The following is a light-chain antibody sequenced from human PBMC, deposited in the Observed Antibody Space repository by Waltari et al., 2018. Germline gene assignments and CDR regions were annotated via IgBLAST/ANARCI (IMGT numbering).Light chain of an antibody. CDR2: GAS. J-gene: IGKJ1*01. Sequence: EIVMTQSPVTLSVSPGERATLSCRASQSVGTQLAWYQQKPGKDPRLLIYGASTRATGIAARFSGSGSGTEFTLTISSLQSEDFAIYYCQQYNLWPWTFDQGTKVDIK. CDR1: QSVGTQ. CDR3: QQYNLWPWT. V-gene: IGKV3-15*01.